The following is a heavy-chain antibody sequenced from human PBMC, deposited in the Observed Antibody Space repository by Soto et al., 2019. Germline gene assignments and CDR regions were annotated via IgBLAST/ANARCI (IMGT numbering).Heavy chain of an antibody. Sequence: GGSLRLSCAASGFTLSNYAMSWVRQAPGQGLEWVSAITGSGGSTYYADSVKGRFTISRDTSQNTVYLQMNSLRAEDTAVYYCAKGVTYYDFWSGYFEYWGQGTLVTVS. V-gene: IGHV3-23*01. CDR3: AKGVTYYDFWSGYFEY. CDR2: ITGSGGST. J-gene: IGHJ4*02. D-gene: IGHD3-3*01. CDR1: GFTLSNYA.